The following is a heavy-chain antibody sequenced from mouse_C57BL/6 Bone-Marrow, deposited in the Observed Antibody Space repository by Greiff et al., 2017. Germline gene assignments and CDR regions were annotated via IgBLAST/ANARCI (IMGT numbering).Heavy chain of an antibody. CDR2: IYPSDSAT. CDR1: GYTFTSYW. J-gene: IGHJ2*01. Sequence: VQLQQPGAELVRPGSSVKLSCKASGYTFTSYWMAWVKQRPGQGLEWIGNIYPSDSATHYNQKFKDKATVTVDKSSSTAYMPLSSLTSEDSAVDYCERGDYYGSSAFDFWGQGTTLTVSA. V-gene: IGHV1-61*01. CDR3: ERGDYYGSSAFDF. D-gene: IGHD1-1*01.